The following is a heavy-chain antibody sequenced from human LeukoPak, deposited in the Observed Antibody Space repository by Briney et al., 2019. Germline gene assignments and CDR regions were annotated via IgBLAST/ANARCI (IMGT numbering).Heavy chain of an antibody. CDR1: GYTFRNYY. J-gene: IGHJ6*04. CDR3: ARDDWNDRDYYYYYGMDV. D-gene: IGHD1-1*01. Sequence: GASVKVSCKASGYTFRNYYMHWVRQAPGQGLEWMGIINPSGGSTSYAQKFQGRVTMTRDTSTSTVYMELSSLRSEDTAVYYCARDDWNDRDYYYYYGMDVWGKGTTVTVSS. V-gene: IGHV1-46*01. CDR2: INPSGGST.